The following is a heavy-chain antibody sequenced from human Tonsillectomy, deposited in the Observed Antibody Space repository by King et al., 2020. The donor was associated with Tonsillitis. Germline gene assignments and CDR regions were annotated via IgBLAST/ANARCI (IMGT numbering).Heavy chain of an antibody. CDR2: IDPGGRWT. Sequence: VQLVESGGDLVQPGGSLRLSCAASGLNFSNYYMHRVRQVPGKGLVWVAQIDPGGRWTFYSDSGKGRFTISSDNAKNTLYLQMHSLRVDDTAVYYCTRGSSGWKGIDYWGQGALVTVSS. J-gene: IGHJ4*02. D-gene: IGHD6-19*01. V-gene: IGHV3-74*01. CDR1: GLNFSNYY. CDR3: TRGSSGWKGIDY.